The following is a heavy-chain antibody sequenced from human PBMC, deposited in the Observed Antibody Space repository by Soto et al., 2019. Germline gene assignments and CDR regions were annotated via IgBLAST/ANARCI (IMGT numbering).Heavy chain of an antibody. Sequence: SVKVSCKASGGTFSSYAISWVRQAPGQGLEWMGGIIPIFGTANYAQKFQGRVTITADESTSTAYMELSSLRSEDTAVYYCAREVSVGDYYYYGMDVWGQGTTVTVSS. D-gene: IGHD3-10*01. J-gene: IGHJ6*02. CDR1: GGTFSSYA. CDR3: AREVSVGDYYYYGMDV. CDR2: IIPIFGTA. V-gene: IGHV1-69*13.